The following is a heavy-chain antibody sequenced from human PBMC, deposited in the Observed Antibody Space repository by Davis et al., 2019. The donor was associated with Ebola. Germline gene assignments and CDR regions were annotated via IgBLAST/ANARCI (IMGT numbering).Heavy chain of an antibody. V-gene: IGHV3-30-3*01. J-gene: IGHJ4*02. D-gene: IGHD6-19*01. CDR1: GFTFSSYA. CDR2: ISYDGSNK. CDR3: ASSSGWDPPDY. Sequence: PGGSLRLSCAASGFTFSSYAMHWVRQAPGKGLEWVAVISYDGSNKYYADSVKGRFTISRDNSKNTLYLQMNSLRAEDTAVYYCASSSGWDPPDYWGQGTLVTVSS.